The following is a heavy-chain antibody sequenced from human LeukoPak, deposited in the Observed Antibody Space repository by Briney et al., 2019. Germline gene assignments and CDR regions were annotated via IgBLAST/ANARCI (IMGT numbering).Heavy chain of an antibody. J-gene: IGHJ4*02. CDR1: GFTFDDYA. Sequence: GGSLRLSCAASGFTFDDYAMHWVRQAPGKGLEWVSGISWNSGSIGYADSVKGRFTISRGNAKNSLYLQMNSLRAEDTALYYCAKDPTYDILTGSFDYWGQGTLVTVSS. CDR2: ISWNSGSI. V-gene: IGHV3-9*01. D-gene: IGHD3-9*01. CDR3: AKDPTYDILTGSFDY.